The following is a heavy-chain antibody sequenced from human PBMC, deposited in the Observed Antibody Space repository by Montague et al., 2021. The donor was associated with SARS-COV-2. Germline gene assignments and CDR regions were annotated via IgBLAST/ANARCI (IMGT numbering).Heavy chain of an antibody. CDR3: VRDHPYGGPREAFDI. CDR2: IYDGGAV. Sequence: ETLSLTCTVSGGSITGYYYSWLRRSPGKGLEWIAYIYDGGAVTYNPSLRSRVTISTDTSKTQLSLKVNSLTAAATAAYYCVRDHPYGGPREAFDIWGQGTVVTVSS. CDR1: GGSITGYY. J-gene: IGHJ3*02. D-gene: IGHD4-23*01. V-gene: IGHV4-59*01.